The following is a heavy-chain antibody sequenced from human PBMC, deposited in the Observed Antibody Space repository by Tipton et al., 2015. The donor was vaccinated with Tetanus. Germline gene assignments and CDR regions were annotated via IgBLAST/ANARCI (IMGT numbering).Heavy chain of an antibody. J-gene: IGHJ4*02. Sequence: AASGFDFSNYKINWVSQAPGQALEWVASISSRNTYISYADSVKGRFTISRDNAKSSLYLQMNSLRAEDTAIYYCATGVTLDYWGQGTLVTVSS. CDR3: ATGVTLDY. V-gene: IGHV3-21*06. CDR2: ISSRNTYI. CDR1: GFDFSNYK. D-gene: IGHD1-14*01.